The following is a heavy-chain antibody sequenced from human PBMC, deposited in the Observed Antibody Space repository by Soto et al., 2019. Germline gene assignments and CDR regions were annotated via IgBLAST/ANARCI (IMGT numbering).Heavy chain of an antibody. D-gene: IGHD3-10*01. CDR1: GGSISSSNW. CDR2: IYHSGST. CDR3: ARSSYRSGVEY. V-gene: IGHV4-4*02. J-gene: IGHJ4*02. Sequence: LETLSLTCAVSGGSISSSNWWSWVRQPPGEGLEWIGEIYHSGSTNYNPSLKSRVTISADTSKNQFSLNLKSVTGADTAVYYCARSSYRSGVEYWGPGTLVTVS.